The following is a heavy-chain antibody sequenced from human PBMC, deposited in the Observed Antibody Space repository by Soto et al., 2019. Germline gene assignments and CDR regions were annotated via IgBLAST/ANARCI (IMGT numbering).Heavy chain of an antibody. D-gene: IGHD1-26*01. CDR2: IYYRGST. CDR1: GASISSHY. V-gene: IGHV4-59*11. Sequence: EYLSRTCPVSGASISSHYWSGVRQAPGKGLEWIGQIYYRGSTSYNASLRSRSTIVVDTSNNQFSLKLNSVTTADTAVYYCARDGREASGMDVWGQGTKVTVYS. CDR3: ARDGREASGMDV. J-gene: IGHJ6*02.